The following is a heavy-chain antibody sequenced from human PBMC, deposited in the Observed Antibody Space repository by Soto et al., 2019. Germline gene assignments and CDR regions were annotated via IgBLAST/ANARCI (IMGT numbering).Heavy chain of an antibody. V-gene: IGHV1-18*01. J-gene: IGHJ6*02. CDR2: ISAYNGKT. CDR3: ARGGDVNYYHGMDV. Sequence: QVPLVQSGGEVKKPGASVKLSCTASGYTFTSYGISLVRQAPGQGLEWMGWISAYNGKTNYAQNVQGRVTMTTDTSTRTAYMDLRSLRSDDTAVYYCARGGDVNYYHGMDVWGQGTTVTVSS. D-gene: IGHD5-12*01. CDR1: GYTFTSYG.